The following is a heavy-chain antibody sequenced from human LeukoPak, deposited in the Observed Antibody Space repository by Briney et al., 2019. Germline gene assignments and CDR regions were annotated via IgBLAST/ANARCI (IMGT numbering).Heavy chain of an antibody. CDR3: ARDLYYDFWSGYTIDGYFDY. V-gene: IGHV3-7*03. J-gene: IGHJ4*02. D-gene: IGHD3-3*01. CDR1: GFTFRSYW. Sequence: GGSLRLSCEASGFTFRSYWMNWARQAPGKALEWVANIKQDGRERYYVDSVKGRFTISRDNAKNSLYLQMSSLRSEDTAVYYCARDLYYDFWSGYTIDGYFDYWGQGTLVTVSS. CDR2: IKQDGRER.